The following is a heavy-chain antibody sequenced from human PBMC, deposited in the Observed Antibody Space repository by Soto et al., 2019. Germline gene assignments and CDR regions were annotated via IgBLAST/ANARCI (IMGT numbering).Heavy chain of an antibody. CDR2: ISSNVDNT. CDR1: GFTFSSYA. D-gene: IGHD1-20*01. Sequence: EVQLVESGGDLVQPGGSLRLSCAASGFTFSSYALHWVRQAPGKGLEYVSAISSNVDNTYYANSVQGRFTISRDNSKNTFYLQMGSLRVQDMAVYYCARVNWHGVGGQDDCCGQGTLVTVSP. V-gene: IGHV3-64*01. CDR3: ARVNWHGVGGQDDC. J-gene: IGHJ4*02.